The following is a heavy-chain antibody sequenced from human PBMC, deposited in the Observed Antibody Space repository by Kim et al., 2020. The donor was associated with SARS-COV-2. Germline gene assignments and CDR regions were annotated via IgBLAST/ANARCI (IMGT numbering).Heavy chain of an antibody. J-gene: IGHJ6*02. D-gene: IGHD5-18*01. V-gene: IGHV3-33*01. Sequence: YADSVKGRFTIARDNSKNTLYLQMNSLGAEDTAVYYCATQAMVYYYGMDVWGQGTTVTVSS. CDR3: ATQAMVYYYGMDV.